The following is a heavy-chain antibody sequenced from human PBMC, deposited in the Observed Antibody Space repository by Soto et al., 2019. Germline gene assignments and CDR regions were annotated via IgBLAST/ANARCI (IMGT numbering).Heavy chain of an antibody. CDR1: GYTFTSYG. D-gene: IGHD6-13*01. CDR2: ISAYNGNT. J-gene: IGHJ5*02. Sequence: QVQLVQSGAEVKKPGASVKVSCKASGYTFTSYGISWVRQDPGQGLEWRGWISAYNGNTNYAQKIQGRVTMTTDTSTSTAYMELRSLRSDDTAVYYCARDHGAAGTSWFDPWGQGTLVTVSS. CDR3: ARDHGAAGTSWFDP. V-gene: IGHV1-18*01.